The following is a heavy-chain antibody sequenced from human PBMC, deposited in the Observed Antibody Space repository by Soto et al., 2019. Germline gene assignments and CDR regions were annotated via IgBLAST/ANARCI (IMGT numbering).Heavy chain of an antibody. CDR1: GGTFSSYT. Sequence: QVQLVQSGAEVKKPGTSVKVSCKASGGTFSSYTISWVRQAPGQGLEWMGRIIPILGIANYAQKFQGRVTIPEDKSTRTAYMELSSLRSEDTAVYYCASQRRVVRDIYYYYGMDVWGQGTTVTVSS. J-gene: IGHJ6*02. CDR2: IIPILGIA. V-gene: IGHV1-69*02. D-gene: IGHD3-10*01. CDR3: ASQRRVVRDIYYYYGMDV.